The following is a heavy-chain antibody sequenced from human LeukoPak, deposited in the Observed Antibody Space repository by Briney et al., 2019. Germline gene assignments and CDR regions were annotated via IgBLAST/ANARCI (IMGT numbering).Heavy chain of an antibody. D-gene: IGHD3-9*01. Sequence: GASVKVSCKASGYTFTGFYIHWLRQAPGQGLEWMGWINPNSGGTNYAQKFQGRVTMTRDTSISTAYMELSRLRSDDTAVYYCARSGRVSLTGTYYYYYYMDVWGKGTTVTISS. CDR1: GYTFTGFY. CDR3: ARSGRVSLTGTYYYYYYMDV. V-gene: IGHV1-2*02. J-gene: IGHJ6*03. CDR2: INPNSGGT.